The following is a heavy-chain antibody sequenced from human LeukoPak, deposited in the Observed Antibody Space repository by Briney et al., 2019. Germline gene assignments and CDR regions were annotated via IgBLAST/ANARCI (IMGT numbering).Heavy chain of an antibody. CDR3: ARGRSLTLDY. J-gene: IGHJ4*02. CDR1: GFTFDDYG. CDR2: INWNGGST. V-gene: IGHV3-20*04. Sequence: GGSLRLSCAASGFTFDDYGMSWVRQAPGKGLEGASGINWNGGSTGYADSVKGRFTISRDNAKNSLYLQMNSLRAEDTALYYCARGRSLTLDYWGQGTLVTVSS.